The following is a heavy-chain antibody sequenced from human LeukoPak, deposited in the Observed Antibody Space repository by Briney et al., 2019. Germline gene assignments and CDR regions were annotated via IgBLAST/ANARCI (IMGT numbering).Heavy chain of an antibody. Sequence: GASVKVSCKASGYTFTGYYMRWVRQAPGQGLEWMGWINPNSGGTNYAQKFQGRVTMTRDTSISTAYMELSRLRSDDTAVYYCASEENSGYDSNWFDPWGQGTLVTVSS. D-gene: IGHD5-12*01. CDR2: INPNSGGT. V-gene: IGHV1-2*02. CDR1: GYTFTGYY. J-gene: IGHJ5*02. CDR3: ASEENSGYDSNWFDP.